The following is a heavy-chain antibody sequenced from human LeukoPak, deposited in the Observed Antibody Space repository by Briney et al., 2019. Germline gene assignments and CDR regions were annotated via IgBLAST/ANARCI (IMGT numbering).Heavy chain of an antibody. CDR3: ARYCSSISWPQDAFDI. Sequence: SETLSLTCSVSGGSISRSNYYWGWIRQPPGKGLEWIGSIYYSGSTYYSPSLKSRVTISVDTSKNQFSLQLSSVTAADTAVYYCARYCSSISWPQDAFDIWGQGTMVTVSS. CDR1: GGSISRSNYY. J-gene: IGHJ3*02. V-gene: IGHV4-39*07. CDR2: IYYSGST. D-gene: IGHD2-2*01.